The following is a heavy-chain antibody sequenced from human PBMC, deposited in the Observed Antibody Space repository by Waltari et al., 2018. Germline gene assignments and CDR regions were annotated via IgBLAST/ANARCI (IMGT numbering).Heavy chain of an antibody. J-gene: IGHJ4*02. D-gene: IGHD1-26*01. CDR2: IYPWYSET. V-gene: IGHV5-51*01. CDR3: ARQEQWPAPGMGATYFDY. Sequence: EVQLVQSGAEVKKPGESLKISCKGSGYSFTSYWIGWVRQMPGKGLEWMGIIYPWYSETMSRPSFQGPVTIAADTSISTAYLQGSSLKASDTAMYYCARQEQWPAPGMGATYFDYWGQGTLVTVSS. CDR1: GYSFTSYW.